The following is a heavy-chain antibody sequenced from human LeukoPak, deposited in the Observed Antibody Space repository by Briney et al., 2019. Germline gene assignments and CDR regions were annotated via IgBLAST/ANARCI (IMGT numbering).Heavy chain of an antibody. CDR1: GFTFSSYW. CDR3: AELGITMIGGV. J-gene: IGHJ6*04. D-gene: IGHD3-10*02. Sequence: GGSLRLSCAASGFTFSSYWMHWVRRAPGKGLVWVSRINSDGSSTSYADSVKSRFTISRDNAKNSLYLQMNSLRAEDTAVYYCAELGITMIGGVWGKGTTVTISS. CDR2: INSDGSST. V-gene: IGHV3-74*01.